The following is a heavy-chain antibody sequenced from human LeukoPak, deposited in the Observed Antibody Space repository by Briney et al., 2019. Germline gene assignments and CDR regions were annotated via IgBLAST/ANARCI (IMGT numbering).Heavy chain of an antibody. V-gene: IGHV4-38-2*02. CDR1: GYSFSSAYF. J-gene: IGHJ4*02. CDR2: IFHSGST. CDR3: ASQYRGPTGTTIDY. Sequence: PSETLSLTCTVSGYSFSSAYFWGWIRQPPGQGLEWIGSIFHSGSTYYNLSLKSRVTISVDTSKNQFSLKLSSVTAADTAVYYCASQYRGPTGTTIDYWGQGTLVTVSS. D-gene: IGHD1-1*01.